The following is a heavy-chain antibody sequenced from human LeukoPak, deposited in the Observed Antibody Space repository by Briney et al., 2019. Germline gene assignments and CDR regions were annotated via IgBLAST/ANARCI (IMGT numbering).Heavy chain of an antibody. CDR1: GFTFSSYA. Sequence: GGFLRLSCAASGFTFSSYAMSWVRQAPGKGLEWVSTISISGGNTYYADSVKGRFTISRDNSNNTLYLQMNSLRAEDTAVYYCAKGGVNFDYWGQGTLVTVSS. V-gene: IGHV3-23*01. J-gene: IGHJ4*02. D-gene: IGHD3-10*01. CDR3: AKGGVNFDY. CDR2: ISISGGNT.